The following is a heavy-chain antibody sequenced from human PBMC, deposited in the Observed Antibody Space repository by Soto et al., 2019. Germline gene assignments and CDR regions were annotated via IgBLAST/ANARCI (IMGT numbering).Heavy chain of an antibody. V-gene: IGHV3-23*01. CDR3: AKNLLGWLAGSDY. D-gene: IGHD6-19*01. CDR2: ISGSGGST. J-gene: IGHJ4*02. CDR1: GFTFSSYA. Sequence: EVQLLESGGGLVQPGGSLRLSCAASGFTFSSYAMSWVRQAPGKGLEWVSAISGSGGSTYYADSVKGRFTISRDNSKNTLYLQMNSLRADDTAVYYCAKNLLGWLAGSDYWGQGTLVTVSS.